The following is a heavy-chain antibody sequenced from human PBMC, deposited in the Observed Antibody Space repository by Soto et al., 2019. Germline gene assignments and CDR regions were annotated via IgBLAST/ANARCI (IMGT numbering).Heavy chain of an antibody. D-gene: IGHD6-19*01. V-gene: IGHV1-18*01. CDR2: INAYNGNT. Sequence: QVQLVQSGAEVKKPGASVKVSCKASGYTFTSYGISWVRQAPGQGLEWMGWINAYNGNTNYAQKFQGRVTMHPVAATSPAYLELRRLRSDDTAVYYCARDPVAGTYFDYWGQGTRVTVSS. CDR1: GYTFTSYG. CDR3: ARDPVAGTYFDY. J-gene: IGHJ4*02.